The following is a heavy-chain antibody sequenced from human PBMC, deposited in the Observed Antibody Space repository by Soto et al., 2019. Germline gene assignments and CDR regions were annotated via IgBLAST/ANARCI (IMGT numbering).Heavy chain of an antibody. J-gene: IGHJ4*02. CDR2: INSDVSST. V-gene: IGHV3-74*01. CDR1: GFTFSDYW. D-gene: IGHD3-16*02. CDR3: ARGMITFGEVIVDY. Sequence: GGSLRLSCAASGFTFSDYWMHWVRQAPGKGLVWVSRINSDVSSTTYADSVKGRFTISRDNAENTLYLQMSSLRAEDSAVYYCARGMITFGEVIVDYWGQGTLVTVSS.